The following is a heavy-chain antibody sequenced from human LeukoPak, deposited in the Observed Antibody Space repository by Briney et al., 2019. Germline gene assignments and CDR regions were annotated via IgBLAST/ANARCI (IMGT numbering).Heavy chain of an antibody. D-gene: IGHD3-22*01. J-gene: IGHJ4*02. CDR2: IYYSGST. CDR3: ASLYYYDNSGYSFDY. Sequence: SETLSLTCTVSGGSISSYYWSWIRQPPGKGLEWIGYIYYSGSTNYNPSLKSRVTISVDTSKNQFSLKLSSVTAADTAVYYCASLYYYDNSGYSFDYWGQGTLVTVSS. V-gene: IGHV4-59*01. CDR1: GGSISSYY.